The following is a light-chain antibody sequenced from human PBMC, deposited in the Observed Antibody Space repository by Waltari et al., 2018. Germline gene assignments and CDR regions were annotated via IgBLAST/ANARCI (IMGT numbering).Light chain of an antibody. CDR1: SSNTGRKT. CDR2: SNN. CDR3: AAWDDSLNGYV. Sequence: QSVLTQPPSASEPPGQRVTSSSPGGSSNTGRKTVNWYQQLQGTPPKLLIYSNNQRPSGVPDRFSGSNSGTSASLAISGLQSEDEADYYCAAWDDSLNGYVFGTGTKVTVL. V-gene: IGLV1-44*01. J-gene: IGLJ1*01.